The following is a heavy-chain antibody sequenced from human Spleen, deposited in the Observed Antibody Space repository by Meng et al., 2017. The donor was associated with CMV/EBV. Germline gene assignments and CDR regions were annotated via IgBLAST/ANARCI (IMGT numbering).Heavy chain of an antibody. D-gene: IGHD3-10*02. CDR3: ARTHVVYTMDF. CDR1: GGSVTTFY. Sequence: GSLRLSCTVSGGSVTTFYWSWIRQSPGRGLEWIGYISSDGSTNYNPSLKSRLTISLDTSKNQFSLTLSSVTAADTAMYYCARTHVVYTMDFWGRGTTVTVSS. J-gene: IGHJ6*02. V-gene: IGHV4-59*02. CDR2: ISSDGST.